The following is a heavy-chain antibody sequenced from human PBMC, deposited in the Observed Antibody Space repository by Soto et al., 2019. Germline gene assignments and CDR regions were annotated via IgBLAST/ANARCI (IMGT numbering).Heavy chain of an antibody. V-gene: IGHV1-18*01. CDR1: GYTFTSYG. J-gene: IGHJ6*03. CDR2: ISAYNGNT. CDR3: ATLRYCSSTSCYLSYYYYMDV. D-gene: IGHD2-2*01. Sequence: QVQLVQSGAEVKKPGASVKVSCKASGYTFTSYGISWVRQAPGQGLEWMGWISAYNGNTNYAQKLQGRVTMTTDTATSTAYMGLRSLRSDDTAVYYCATLRYCSSTSCYLSYYYYMDVWGKGTTVTVSS.